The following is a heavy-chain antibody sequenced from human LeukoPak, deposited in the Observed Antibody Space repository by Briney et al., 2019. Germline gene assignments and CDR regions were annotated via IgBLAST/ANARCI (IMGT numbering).Heavy chain of an antibody. Sequence: SETLSLTCTVSGGSISSSSYYWGWIRQPPGKGLEWIGSIYYSGSTYYNPSLKSRVTISVDTSKNQFSLKLSSVTAADTAVYYCARNYCSGGSCVKGWFDPWGQGTLVTVSS. CDR3: ARNYCSGGSCVKGWFDP. CDR2: IYYSGST. D-gene: IGHD2-15*01. V-gene: IGHV4-39*07. CDR1: GGSISSSSYY. J-gene: IGHJ5*02.